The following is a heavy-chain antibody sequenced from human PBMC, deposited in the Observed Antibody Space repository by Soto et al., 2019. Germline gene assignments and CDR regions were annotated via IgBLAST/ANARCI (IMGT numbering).Heavy chain of an antibody. CDR2: IYYSGST. J-gene: IGHJ4*02. V-gene: IGHV4-59*01. CDR3: AGDRGWGSGWYGFDY. CDR1: GGSISSYY. Sequence: SETLSLTCTVSGGSISSYYWSWIRQPPGKGLEWIGYIYYSGSTNYNPSLKSRVTISVDTSKNQFSLKLSSVTAADTAVYYCAGDRGWGSGWYGFDYWGQGTLVTVSS. D-gene: IGHD6-19*01.